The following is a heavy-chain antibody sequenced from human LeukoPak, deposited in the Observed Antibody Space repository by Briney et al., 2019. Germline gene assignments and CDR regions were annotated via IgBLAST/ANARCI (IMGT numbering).Heavy chain of an antibody. CDR2: ISHDGSNK. V-gene: IGHV3-30-3*01. CDR1: GLTFSPYT. D-gene: IGHD1-26*01. J-gene: IGHJ4*02. CDR3: ARYSGTLRAFDY. Sequence: GGSLRLSCAASGLTFSPYTMHWVRQAPGKGLEWVSFISHDGSNKYYADSVKGRFTISRDNSKNMLYLQMNSLRAEDTAVYYCARYSGTLRAFDYWGQGTLVTVSS.